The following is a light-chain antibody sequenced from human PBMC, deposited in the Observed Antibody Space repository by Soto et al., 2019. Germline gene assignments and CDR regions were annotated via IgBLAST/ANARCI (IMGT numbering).Light chain of an antibody. J-gene: IGKJ2*01. CDR1: QTISSW. V-gene: IGKV1-5*03. Sequence: DIPMTQFPSILSASIGDRVTITCRASQTISSWLAWYQQKPGKAPKLLIYKASSLETGIPSRFSGSGSGTEFTLTISSLQPDDFATYYCQQYNRYSPYTFGQGTRLELK. CDR3: QQYNRYSPYT. CDR2: KAS.